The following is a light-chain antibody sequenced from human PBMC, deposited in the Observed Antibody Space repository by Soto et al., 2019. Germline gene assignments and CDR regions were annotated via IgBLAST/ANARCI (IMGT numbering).Light chain of an antibody. V-gene: IGLV2-14*01. CDR2: DVT. CDR1: SSDVGGYDY. Sequence: QSVLTQPASVSGSPGQSITISCTGTSSDVGGYDYVSWYQQHPGKVPKLIIYDVTNRPSGVSNRFSGSKSGNTASLTISGLHADDDADYYCSSYTSSNTLTFGGGTKVTVL. J-gene: IGLJ2*01. CDR3: SSYTSSNTLT.